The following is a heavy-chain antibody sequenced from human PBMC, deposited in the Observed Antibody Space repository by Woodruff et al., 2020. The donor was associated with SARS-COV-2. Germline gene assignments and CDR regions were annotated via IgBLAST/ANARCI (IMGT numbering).Heavy chain of an antibody. CDR3: ARGSPSVRNNWFDP. CDR2: IVVGSGNT. Sequence: IVVGSGNTNYAQKFQERVTITRDMSTSTAYMELSSLRSEDTAVYYCARGSPSVRNNWFDPWGQGT. D-gene: IGHD3-10*01. V-gene: IGHV1-58*01. J-gene: IGHJ5*02.